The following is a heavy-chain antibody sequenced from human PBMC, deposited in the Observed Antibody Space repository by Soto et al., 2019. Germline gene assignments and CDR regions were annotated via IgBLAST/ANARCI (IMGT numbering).Heavy chain of an antibody. J-gene: IGHJ4*02. Sequence: XETLSLTFSVSGCSISGSYWSWIRQSPGKGLEWLGYVYYTGSTNYSPSLRSRVSISVDTSKNEFSLRLSSVTAADTAVYFCARGVAVPGAHIDSWGQGTQVTVSS. CDR1: GCSISGSY. D-gene: IGHD6-19*01. CDR3: ARGVAVPGAHIDS. CDR2: VYYTGST. V-gene: IGHV4-59*01.